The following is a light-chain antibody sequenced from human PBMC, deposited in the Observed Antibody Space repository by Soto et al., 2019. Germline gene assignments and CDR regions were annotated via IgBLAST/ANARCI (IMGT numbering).Light chain of an antibody. Sequence: EIQMTPSPSTLSASVGDRFPSTCRARHSISSWLAWYQQKPWKAPKLLIYDDSSLESGVPSRLSGSGSWTDFTLAISSLQTDDVATYDCQQYNSYPWTFGQGTKVEIK. V-gene: IGKV1-5*01. CDR3: QQYNSYPWT. J-gene: IGKJ1*01. CDR2: DDS. CDR1: HSISSW.